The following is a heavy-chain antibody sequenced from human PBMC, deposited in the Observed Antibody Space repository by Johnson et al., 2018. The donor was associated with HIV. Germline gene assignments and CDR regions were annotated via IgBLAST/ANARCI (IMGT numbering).Heavy chain of an antibody. CDR3: ARDSSGYSGFDV. J-gene: IGHJ3*01. V-gene: IGHV3-30*03. CDR2: ISYDGTNK. CDR1: GFTFDDYA. D-gene: IGHD3-22*01. Sequence: VQLVESGGGLVQPGRSLRLSCAASGFTFDDYAMHWVRQAPGKGMEWVAVISYDGTNKYYADSVKGRFTISRDNSKNTLYLQMNSLKTEDTAVYYCARDSSGYSGFDVWGQGTMVTVSS.